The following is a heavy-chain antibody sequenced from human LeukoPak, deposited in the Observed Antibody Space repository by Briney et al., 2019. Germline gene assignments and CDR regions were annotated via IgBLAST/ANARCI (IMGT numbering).Heavy chain of an antibody. V-gene: IGHV3-23*01. J-gene: IGHJ4*02. CDR1: GFTFSSYA. CDR2: ISGSGDST. Sequence: GGSLRLSCVASGFTFSSYAMNWVRQAPGKGLEWVSAISGSGDSTYYADSVKGRLTISRDNSKKTLYLQMNSLRAEDTAVYCCAKEESWYYFEYWGQGTLVTVSS. CDR3: AKEESWYYFEY. D-gene: IGHD3-16*01.